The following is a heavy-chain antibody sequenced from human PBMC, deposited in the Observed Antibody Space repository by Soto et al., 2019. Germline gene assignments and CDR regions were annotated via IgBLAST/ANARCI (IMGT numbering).Heavy chain of an antibody. J-gene: IGHJ4*02. D-gene: IGHD3-16*01. CDR3: AKLMTTFHSFDY. CDR1: GYTFTGYY. Sequence: ASVKVSCKASGYTFTGYYMHWVRQAPGQGLEWMGWINPNSGGTNYAQKFQGRVTMTRDTSISTAYMELSRLRSDDTAVYYCAKLMTTFHSFDYWGQGTLVTVSS. V-gene: IGHV1-2*02. CDR2: INPNSGGT.